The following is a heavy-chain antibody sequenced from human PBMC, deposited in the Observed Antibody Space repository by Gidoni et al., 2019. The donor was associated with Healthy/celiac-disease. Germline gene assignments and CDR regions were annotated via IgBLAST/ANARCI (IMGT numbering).Heavy chain of an antibody. V-gene: IGHV4-39*07. CDR1: GGSISSSSYY. D-gene: IGHD3-22*01. CDR3: ARGGGGYPFDY. Sequence: QLQLQESGPGLVKPSETLSLTCTVSGGSISSSSYYWGWIRQPPGKGLEWIGSIYYSGSTYYNPSLKSRVTISVDTSKNQFSLKLSSVTAADTAVYYCARGGGGYPFDYWGQGTLVTVSS. J-gene: IGHJ4*02. CDR2: IYYSGST.